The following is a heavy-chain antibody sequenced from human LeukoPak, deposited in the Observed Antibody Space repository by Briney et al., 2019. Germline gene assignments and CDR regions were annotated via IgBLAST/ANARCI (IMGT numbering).Heavy chain of an antibody. CDR2: INPSDGRA. D-gene: IGHD2-15*01. J-gene: IGHJ4*02. CDR3: AREVAGDNYFDY. Sequence: ASVKVSCKTSGYTFTSYFMHWVRQAPGQGLEWMAIINPSDGRANYAQKFQGRVTMTRGTSTGTVYMKLSTLRSEDTAAYYCAREVAGDNYFDYWGQGTLVTVSS. CDR1: GYTFTSYF. V-gene: IGHV1-46*03.